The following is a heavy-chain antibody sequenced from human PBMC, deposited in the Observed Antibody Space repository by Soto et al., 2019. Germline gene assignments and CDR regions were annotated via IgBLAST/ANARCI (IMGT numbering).Heavy chain of an antibody. J-gene: IGHJ4*02. CDR1: GVSIRSTSYY. CDR2: IYFSGST. Sequence: QLQLQESGPGLVKPSETLCLICNVSGVSIRSTSYYWTWIRQPPGKGLEWIGTIYFSGSTFYNPSLKSRVSISVDTSKNQFSLNLTSVTDGDTAVYYCARHGSYWGQGTLVTVSS. CDR3: ARHGSY. V-gene: IGHV4-39*01.